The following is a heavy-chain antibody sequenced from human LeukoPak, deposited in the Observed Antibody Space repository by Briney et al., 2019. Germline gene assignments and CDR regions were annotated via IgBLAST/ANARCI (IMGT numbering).Heavy chain of an antibody. D-gene: IGHD3-10*01. Sequence: PGGSLRLSCAASGFTFSSYSMNWVRQDPGKGLEWVSSISSSSSYIYYADSVKGRFTISRDNAKNSLYLQMDSLRAEDTAVYYCARAKFDDAFDIWGQGTMVTVSS. V-gene: IGHV3-21*01. CDR3: ARAKFDDAFDI. CDR1: GFTFSSYS. CDR2: ISSSSSYI. J-gene: IGHJ3*02.